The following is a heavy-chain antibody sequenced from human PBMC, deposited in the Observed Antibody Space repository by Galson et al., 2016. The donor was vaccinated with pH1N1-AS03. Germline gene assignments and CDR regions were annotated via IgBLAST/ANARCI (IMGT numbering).Heavy chain of an antibody. CDR2: INNNGDDT. J-gene: IGHJ3*02. D-gene: IGHD7-27*01. CDR1: GFTFSSYA. V-gene: IGHV3-23*01. CDR3: AIRRQNWGGWGAFHI. Sequence: SLRLSCAASGFTFSSYAMSWVRQAPGKGLEWISSINNNGDDTNYPDSVRGRFTVSRANSKNKMYLQMNSLSAEDPSVYYCAIRRQNWGGWGAFHIWGQGTMVTVSS.